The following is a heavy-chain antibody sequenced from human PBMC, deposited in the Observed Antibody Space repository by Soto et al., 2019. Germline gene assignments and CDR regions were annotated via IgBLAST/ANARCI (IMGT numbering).Heavy chain of an antibody. V-gene: IGHV3-15*07. J-gene: IGHJ6*03. Sequence: GGSLRLSCAASGFNFSNAWMNWVRQAPGKGLEWVGRIKSKTDGGTTDYAAPVKGRFTISRDNSKNTLYLQMNSLRAEDTAVYYCAKDERYCSGGSCYTYYYMDVWGKGTTVTVSS. CDR2: IKSKTDGGTT. CDR1: GFNFSNAW. D-gene: IGHD2-15*01. CDR3: AKDERYCSGGSCYTYYYMDV.